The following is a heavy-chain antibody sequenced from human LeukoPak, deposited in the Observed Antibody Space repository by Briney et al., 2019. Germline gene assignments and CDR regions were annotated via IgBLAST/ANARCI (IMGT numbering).Heavy chain of an antibody. CDR2: ISSTSSYI. J-gene: IGHJ6*02. V-gene: IGHV3-11*06. CDR3: ARHYYDSSGLMDV. CDR1: GFTFSDYY. D-gene: IGHD3-22*01. Sequence: GGSLRLSCAASGFTFSDYYMSWIRQAPGKGLEWVSYISSTSSYINYADSVRGRFTISRDNAKNSLYLQMNSLRAEDTAVYYCARHYYDSSGLMDVWGQGTTVTVSS.